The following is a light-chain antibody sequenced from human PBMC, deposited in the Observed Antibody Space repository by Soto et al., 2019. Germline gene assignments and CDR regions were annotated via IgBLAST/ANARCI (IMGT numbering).Light chain of an antibody. Sequence: QAVVTQEPSLTVSPGGTVTLTCASSTGPLTSTHYPYRFQQKPGQAPRTLIYDTGNKYSWTPARFSGSLLGGKAALTISGAQPEDEADYYCSLAYSGVRVQFGGGTKVTVL. CDR1: TGPLTSTHY. V-gene: IGLV7-46*01. CDR2: DTG. CDR3: SLAYSGVRVQ. J-gene: IGLJ3*02.